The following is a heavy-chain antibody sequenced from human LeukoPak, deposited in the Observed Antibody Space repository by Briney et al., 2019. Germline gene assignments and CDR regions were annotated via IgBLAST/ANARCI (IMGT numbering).Heavy chain of an antibody. CDR2: INHSGST. Sequence: IPSETLSLTCAVYGGSFSGYYWSWIRQPPGKGLEWIGEINHSGSTNYNPSLKSRVTISVDTSKNQFSLKLSSVTAADTAVYYCARGREACDYWGQGTLVTVSS. J-gene: IGHJ4*02. CDR1: GGSFSGYY. CDR3: ARGREACDY. D-gene: IGHD1-26*01. V-gene: IGHV4-34*01.